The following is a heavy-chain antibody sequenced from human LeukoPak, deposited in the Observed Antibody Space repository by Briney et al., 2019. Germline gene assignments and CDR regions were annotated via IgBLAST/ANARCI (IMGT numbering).Heavy chain of an antibody. CDR1: GFTFSSYW. J-gene: IGHJ5*02. CDR2: ISGSGGST. D-gene: IGHD2-21*02. CDR3: AKGGGDLYNWFDP. Sequence: GGSLRLSCAASGFTFSSYWMSWVRQAPGKGLEWVSAISGSGGSTYYADSVKGRFTISRDNSKNTLYLQMNSLRTEDTAVYYCAKGGGDLYNWFDPWGQGTLVTVSS. V-gene: IGHV3-23*01.